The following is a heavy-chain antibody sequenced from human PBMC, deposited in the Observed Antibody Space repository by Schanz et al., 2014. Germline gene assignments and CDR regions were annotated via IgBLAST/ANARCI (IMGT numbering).Heavy chain of an antibody. CDR2: ISPLLGVA. D-gene: IGHD2-15*01. V-gene: IGHV1-69*04. J-gene: IGHJ4*02. CDR3: ATCSGGTCHAKPVLDN. CDR1: GGTFVTFF. Sequence: QVHLVQSGAEVKEPGSSVKVSCKPSGGTFVTFFFTWVRQAPGQGPQWMGRISPLLGVANYAQEFQGRLTITADTSTSTAYMELSSLRSEDTAVYYCATCSGGTCHAKPVLDNWGQGTLATVSS.